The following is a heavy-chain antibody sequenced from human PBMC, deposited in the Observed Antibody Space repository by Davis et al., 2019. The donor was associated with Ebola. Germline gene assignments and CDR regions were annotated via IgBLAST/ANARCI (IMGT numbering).Heavy chain of an antibody. D-gene: IGHD1-26*01. Sequence: SETLSLTCTVSSSSNDSGFYWGWIRQPPGKGLEWIGSIYHSGSSYYYPSLKSRATISVDTSKNQFSLKLRSATAADTAVYYCARDDLSGLIDPWDQGTLVIVSS. CDR2: IYHSGSS. J-gene: IGHJ5*02. V-gene: IGHV4-38-2*02. CDR1: SSSNDSGFY. CDR3: ARDDLSGLIDP.